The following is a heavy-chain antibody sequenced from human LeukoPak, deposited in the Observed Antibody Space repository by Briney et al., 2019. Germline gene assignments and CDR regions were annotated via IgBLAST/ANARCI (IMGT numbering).Heavy chain of an antibody. CDR3: AKWGDYDVLTGYYVSDY. CDR2: ITGSGGNT. J-gene: IGHJ4*02. D-gene: IGHD3-9*01. V-gene: IGHV3-23*01. CDR1: GLTFSNYA. Sequence: PGGSLRLSCAASGLTFSNYAMSCVRHAPGKGLEWVSAITGSGGNTYYADSVKGRFTISRDNSKNTVFLQMNSLRAGDTAVYYCAKWGDYDVLTGYYVSDYWGQGTLVTVSS.